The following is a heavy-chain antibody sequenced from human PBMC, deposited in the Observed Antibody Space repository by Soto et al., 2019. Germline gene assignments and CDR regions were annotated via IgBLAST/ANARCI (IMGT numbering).Heavy chain of an antibody. CDR1: GFTFSSYA. D-gene: IGHD6-13*01. J-gene: IGHJ4*02. V-gene: IGHV3-23*01. Sequence: PGGSLRLSCAASGFTFSSYAMNWVRQAPGKGLEWVSSISGSGGSTYYADSVKGRFTISRDNSKNTLYLQMNSLRAEDTAVYYCAKGALGSSSWYDFDYWGQGTLVTVSS. CDR2: ISGSGGST. CDR3: AKGALGSSSWYDFDY.